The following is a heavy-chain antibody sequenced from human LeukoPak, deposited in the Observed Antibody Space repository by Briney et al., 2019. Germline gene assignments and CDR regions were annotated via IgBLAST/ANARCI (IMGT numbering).Heavy chain of an antibody. CDR3: ARAPLVAAAGTAYYYYYMDV. CDR1: GGTFSSYA. Sequence: GSSVKVSCKASGGTFSSYAISWVRQAPGQGLEWMGGFIPIFGTANYAQKFQGRVTITTDESTSTAYMELSSLRSEDTAVYYCARAPLVAAAGTAYYYYYMDVWGKGTTVTVSS. CDR2: FIPIFGTA. D-gene: IGHD6-13*01. J-gene: IGHJ6*03. V-gene: IGHV1-69*05.